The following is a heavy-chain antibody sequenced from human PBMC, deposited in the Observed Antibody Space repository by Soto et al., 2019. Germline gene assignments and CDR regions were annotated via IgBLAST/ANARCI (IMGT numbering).Heavy chain of an antibody. Sequence: GGSLRLSCAASGFTFSSYGMHWVRQAPGKGLEWVAVIWYDGSNKYYADSVKGRFTISRDNSKNTLYLQMNSLRAEDTAVYYCARDLYSSSPNDIDYWGQGTLVTVSS. CDR2: IWYDGSNK. CDR3: ARDLYSSSPNDIDY. CDR1: GFTFSSYG. V-gene: IGHV3-33*01. J-gene: IGHJ4*02. D-gene: IGHD6-6*01.